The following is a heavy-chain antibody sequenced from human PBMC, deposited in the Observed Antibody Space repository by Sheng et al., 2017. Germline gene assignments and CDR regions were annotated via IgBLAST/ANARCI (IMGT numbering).Heavy chain of an antibody. CDR1: GFTFSSHV. V-gene: IGHV3-23*01. D-gene: IGHD1-1*01. Sequence: EVQLLESGGSLVQPGGSLRLSCAASGFTFSSHVMTWVRQAPGKGLEWVSGISSSGGGTYYADSVQGRFSISRDNSKNTLYLQMNSLRVEDTAVYYCATIRNGNFDYWGQGTLVTVSS. CDR3: ATIRNGNFDY. CDR2: ISSSGGGT. J-gene: IGHJ4*02.